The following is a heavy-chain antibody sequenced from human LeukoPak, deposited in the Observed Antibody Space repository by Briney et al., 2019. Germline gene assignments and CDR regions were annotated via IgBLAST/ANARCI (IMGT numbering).Heavy chain of an antibody. Sequence: ASVKVSCKASGYTFTRYGISWVRQAPGQGLEWMGWISAYNGNTNYAQKLQGRVTMTTDTSTSTAYMELRSLRSDDTAVYYCARVNGYCSGGSCYSGWFDPWGQGTLVTVSS. CDR2: ISAYNGNT. CDR3: ARVNGYCSGGSCYSGWFDP. J-gene: IGHJ5*02. V-gene: IGHV1-18*01. CDR1: GYTFTRYG. D-gene: IGHD2-15*01.